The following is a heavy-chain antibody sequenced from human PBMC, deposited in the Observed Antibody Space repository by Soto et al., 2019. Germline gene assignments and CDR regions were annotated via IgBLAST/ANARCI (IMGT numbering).Heavy chain of an antibody. V-gene: IGHV1-18*01. J-gene: IGHJ4*02. CDR3: ARDPTRFGELFPWGYFDY. CDR1: GYTFTSYG. CDR2: ISAYNGNT. D-gene: IGHD3-10*01. Sequence: QVPLVQSGAEVKKPGASVKVSCKASGYTFTSYGISWVRQAPGQGLEWMGWISAYNGNTNYAQKLQGRVTMTTDTSTSTAYMELRSLRSDDTAVYYCARDPTRFGELFPWGYFDYWGQGTLVTVSS.